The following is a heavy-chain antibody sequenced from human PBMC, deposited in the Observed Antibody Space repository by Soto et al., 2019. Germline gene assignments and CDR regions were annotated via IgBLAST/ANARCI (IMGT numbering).Heavy chain of an antibody. D-gene: IGHD2-15*01. CDR2: INPSGGST. CDR3: AREGVSGYCSGGSCYSGYYFDY. Sequence: ASVKVSCKASGYTFTSYYMHWVRQAPGQGLEWIGIINPSGGSTSYAQKFQGRVTMTRDTSTSTVYMELSSLRSEDTAVYYCAREGVSGYCSGGSCYSGYYFDYWGQGTLVTVSS. CDR1: GYTFTSYY. V-gene: IGHV1-46*01. J-gene: IGHJ4*02.